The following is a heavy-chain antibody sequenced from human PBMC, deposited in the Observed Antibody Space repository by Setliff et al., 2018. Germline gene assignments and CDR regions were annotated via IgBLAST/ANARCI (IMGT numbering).Heavy chain of an antibody. V-gene: IGHV3-7*03. Sequence: GESLKISCVASGFTISNYWMAWVRQAPGKGLEWVADIRQDGTNKYYMDSVEGRFTISRDKSKNSVYLQMNSLRAEDTALYHCAREVWTIYDKSWSGYTDLWGQGTQVTVSS. CDR2: IRQDGTNK. CDR1: GFTISNYW. D-gene: IGHD3-3*01. CDR3: AREVWTIYDKSWSGYTDL. J-gene: IGHJ5*02.